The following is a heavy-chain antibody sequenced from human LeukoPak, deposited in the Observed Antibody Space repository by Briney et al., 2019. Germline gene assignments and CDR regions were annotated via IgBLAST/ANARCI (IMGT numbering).Heavy chain of an antibody. V-gene: IGHV1-46*01. Sequence: GSVKVSCKASRYTYTRYYMHWVRQAPGQGVEGMGIINPSGCSTSYAQKLQGRVTMTSDTSTSTVYMELSSLRSEDTAVYYCARTTVNSGSYSDFDYWGQGAMVSVSS. CDR1: RYTYTRYY. CDR2: INPSGCST. D-gene: IGHD1-26*01. CDR3: ARTTVNSGSYSDFDY. J-gene: IGHJ4*02.